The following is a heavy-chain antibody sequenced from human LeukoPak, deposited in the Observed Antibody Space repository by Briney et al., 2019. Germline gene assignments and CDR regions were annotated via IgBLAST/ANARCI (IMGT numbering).Heavy chain of an antibody. J-gene: IGHJ4*02. CDR2: IYSGGNT. Sequence: GGSLRLSCAASGFTFSNYWMTWVRQAPGKGLEWVSFIYSGGNTHYSDPVKGRFTISRDSSKNTLYLQMNSLRAEDTAVYYCARRAGEYSHPYDYWGQGTLVTVSS. V-gene: IGHV3-53*01. CDR1: GFTFSNYW. D-gene: IGHD4-17*01. CDR3: ARRAGEYSHPYDY.